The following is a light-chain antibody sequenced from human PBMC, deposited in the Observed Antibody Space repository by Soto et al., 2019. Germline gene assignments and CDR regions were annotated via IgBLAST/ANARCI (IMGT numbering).Light chain of an antibody. CDR1: QGISTY. CDR3: QQHNSFSIT. CDR2: KAS. Sequence: DIPLTQSPSSLSASVGDRVTITCRASQGISTYLNWYQQKPGKAPKLLIYKASSLESGVPSRFSGSGSGTEFTLTINSLQADDFATYYCQQHNSFSITFGQGTRLEIK. J-gene: IGKJ5*01. V-gene: IGKV1-5*03.